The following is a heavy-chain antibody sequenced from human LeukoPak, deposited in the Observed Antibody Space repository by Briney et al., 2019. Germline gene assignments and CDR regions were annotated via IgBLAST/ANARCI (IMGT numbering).Heavy chain of an antibody. Sequence: GSLRLSCAVSGFSVSSYGMSWVRQAPGKGLEWISAISVNGDTTYYADSVKGRFIISRDNSENTLYLQMNSLRTEDTAVYYCAQGYSSGWFPYWGQGSLVSVSS. CDR2: ISVNGDTT. CDR3: AQGYSSGWFPY. J-gene: IGHJ4*02. D-gene: IGHD6-19*01. V-gene: IGHV3-23*01. CDR1: GFSVSSYG.